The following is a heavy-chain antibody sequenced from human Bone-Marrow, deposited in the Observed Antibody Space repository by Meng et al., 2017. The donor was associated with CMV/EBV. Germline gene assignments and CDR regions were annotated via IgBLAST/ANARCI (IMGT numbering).Heavy chain of an antibody. Sequence: GESLKISCAASGFTFSAYWMHWVRQAPGKGLVWVSRVKGDGSGTTYADSVKGRFTISRDNAKNTLYLQMNSLRAEDTAVYYCVRGANGAYGAYWGPGNRVTGSS. CDR1: GFTFSAYW. CDR2: VKGDGSGT. D-gene: IGHD4-17*01. V-gene: IGHV3-74*01. J-gene: IGHJ4*02. CDR3: VRGANGAYGAY.